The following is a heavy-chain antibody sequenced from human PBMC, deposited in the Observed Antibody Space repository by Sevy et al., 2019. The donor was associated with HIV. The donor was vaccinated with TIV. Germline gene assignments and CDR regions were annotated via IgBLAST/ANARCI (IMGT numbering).Heavy chain of an antibody. CDR1: GFTFSSYW. J-gene: IGHJ4*02. V-gene: IGHV3-7*01. CDR2: IKQDGSEK. D-gene: IGHD3-16*01. Sequence: GGSLRLSCAASGFTFSSYWMSWVRQTPGKGLEWVANIKQDGSEKNYVDSVKGRFTISKDNAKNSLYLQMNSLRADDTAVYYCARDGVMGSYWGQGTLVTVSS. CDR3: ARDGVMGSY.